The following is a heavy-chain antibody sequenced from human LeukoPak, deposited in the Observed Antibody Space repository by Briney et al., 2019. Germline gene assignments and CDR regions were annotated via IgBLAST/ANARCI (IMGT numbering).Heavy chain of an antibody. CDR1: GDSMSNSRHY. CDR3: TRSRPQNDY. V-gene: IGHV4-39*01. CDR2: MYYDGSA. Sequence: SETLSLTCTVSGDSMSNSRHYWGWIRQPPGRGLEWIGNMYYDGSAYYNPSLKSRVTISLDMSKNQFSLKLSSVTAADTAVYYCTRSRPQNDYWGQGTLVTVSS. J-gene: IGHJ4*02.